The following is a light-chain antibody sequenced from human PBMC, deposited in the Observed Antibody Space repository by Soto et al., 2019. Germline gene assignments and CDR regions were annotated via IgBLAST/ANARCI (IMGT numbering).Light chain of an antibody. Sequence: VLTPSPATLSGSPGERAILSCRASQSLSNLAWYQQKPGQAPRLLIYGASTRATGIPARFSGSGSGTEFTLTISSLQPEDFAVYYCHQYNDWAGWTFGQGTKVDIK. J-gene: IGKJ1*01. CDR2: GAS. CDR3: HQYNDWAGWT. V-gene: IGKV3-15*01. CDR1: QSLSN.